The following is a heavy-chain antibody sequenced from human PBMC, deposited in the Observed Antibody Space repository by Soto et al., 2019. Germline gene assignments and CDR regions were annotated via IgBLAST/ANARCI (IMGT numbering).Heavy chain of an antibody. CDR2: IYPGDSDT. J-gene: IGHJ4*02. CDR1: GYSFTSYW. D-gene: IGHD5-12*01. CDR3: ARHEGVEMATIAARDY. V-gene: IGHV5-51*01. Sequence: GESLKISCKGSGYSFTSYWIGWVRQMPGKGLEWMGIIYPGDSDTRYSPSFQGQVTISANKSISTAYLQWSSLKASDTAMYYCARHEGVEMATIAARDYWGQGTLVTVSS.